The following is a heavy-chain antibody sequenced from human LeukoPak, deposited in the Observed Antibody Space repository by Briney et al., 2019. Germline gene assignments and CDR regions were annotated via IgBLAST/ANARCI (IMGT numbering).Heavy chain of an antibody. Sequence: SETLSLTCTVSGASISNYYWTWIRQPPGKGLEWIGYIYYSGSTNYRPSLKSRVTISVDTSKNQVSLRLRSVCAADTAVYYCARGLRNRSSGTRFDVFDIWGQGTMVTVS. CDR3: ARGLRNRSSGTRFDVFDI. V-gene: IGHV4-59*01. J-gene: IGHJ3*02. D-gene: IGHD6-6*01. CDR1: GASISNYY. CDR2: IYYSGST.